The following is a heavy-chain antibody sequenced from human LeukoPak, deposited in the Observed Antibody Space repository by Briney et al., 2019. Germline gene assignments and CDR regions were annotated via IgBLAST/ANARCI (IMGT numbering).Heavy chain of an antibody. V-gene: IGHV4-59*08. J-gene: IGHJ4*02. CDR1: GASISKYY. CDR3: ARRAVAGTPYYFDY. CDR2: IYYSGST. Sequence: SETLSLTCTVSGASISKYYWSWIRQPPGKGLEWIGYIYYSGSTNYNPSLKSRVTISVDTSKNQFSLKLSSVTAADTAVYYCARRAVAGTPYYFDYWGQGTLVTVSS. D-gene: IGHD6-19*01.